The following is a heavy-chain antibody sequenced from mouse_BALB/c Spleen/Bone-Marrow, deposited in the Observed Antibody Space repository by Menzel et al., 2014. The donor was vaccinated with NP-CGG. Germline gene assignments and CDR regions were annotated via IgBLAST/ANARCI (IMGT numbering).Heavy chain of an antibody. Sequence: EVHLVESGGGLVQPGGFLRLSCATSGFTFTDHYMSWVRRPPGKALEWLGFIRNKANGYTTEYSASVKGRFTISRDNSQSIVYLQMNTLRAEDSATYYCARDYLYYFDYWGQGTTLTVSS. CDR2: IRNKANGYTT. D-gene: IGHD2-1*01. J-gene: IGHJ2*01. CDR1: GFTFTDHY. V-gene: IGHV7-3*02. CDR3: ARDYLYYFDY.